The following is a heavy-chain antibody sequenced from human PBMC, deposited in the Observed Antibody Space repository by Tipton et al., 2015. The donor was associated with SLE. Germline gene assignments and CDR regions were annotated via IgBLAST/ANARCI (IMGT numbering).Heavy chain of an antibody. J-gene: IGHJ4*02. CDR2: IYYSGST. CDR3: ARGLAVAGTYFDY. Sequence: TLSLTCTVSGGSVSSGSYYWSWIRQPPGKGLEWIGYIYYSGSTNYNPSLKSRVTISVDTSKNQFSLKLSSVTAADTAVYYCARGLAVAGTYFDYWGQGTLVTVSS. D-gene: IGHD6-19*01. V-gene: IGHV4-61*01. CDR1: GGSVSSGSYY.